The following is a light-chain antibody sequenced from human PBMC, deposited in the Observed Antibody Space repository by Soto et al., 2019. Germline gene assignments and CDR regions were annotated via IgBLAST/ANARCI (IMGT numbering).Light chain of an antibody. CDR2: GNV. V-gene: IGLV1-40*01. J-gene: IGLJ2*01. Sequence: QSVLTQPPSVSGAPGQRVTISCTGSSSNIGADFDVQWYQQLPGTAPKLLIYGNVYRPSGVPDRFSGSKSDTSASLAITGLQAEDEADYYCQSYDSGPIVIFGGGTKVTVL. CDR3: QSYDSGPIVI. CDR1: SSNIGADFD.